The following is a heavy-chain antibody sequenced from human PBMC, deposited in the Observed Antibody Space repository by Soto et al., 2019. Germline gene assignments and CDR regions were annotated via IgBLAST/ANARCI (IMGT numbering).Heavy chain of an antibody. D-gene: IGHD1-7*01. CDR3: ARERLNWNYENDWYFDL. CDR2: ISGSGGST. Sequence: EVQLLESGGGLVQPGGSLRLSCAASGFTFSSYAMSWVRQAPGKGLEWVSAISGSGGSTYYADSVKGRFTISRDNSKNTLYLQMNSLRAEDTAVYYCARERLNWNYENDWYFDLWGRGTLVTVSS. V-gene: IGHV3-23*01. CDR1: GFTFSSYA. J-gene: IGHJ2*01.